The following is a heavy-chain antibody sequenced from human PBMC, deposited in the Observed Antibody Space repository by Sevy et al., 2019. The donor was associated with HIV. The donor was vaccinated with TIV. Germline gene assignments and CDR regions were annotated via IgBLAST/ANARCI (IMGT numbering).Heavy chain of an antibody. Sequence: GGSLRLSCAASGFTFGDYAMHWVRQTPGKGLEWVSGIGWNGDRVIYADSMKGRFTISRDNRKNYLFLHVDSLRAEDTAIDYFGKDKDDGTTGVVDYWDQGTLVTVSS. CDR2: IGWNGDRV. CDR3: GKDKDDGTTGVVDY. V-gene: IGHV3-9*01. CDR1: GFTFGDYA. D-gene: IGHD1-1*01. J-gene: IGHJ4*02.